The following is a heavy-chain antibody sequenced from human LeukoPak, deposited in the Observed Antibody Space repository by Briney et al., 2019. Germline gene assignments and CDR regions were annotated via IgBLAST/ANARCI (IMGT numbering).Heavy chain of an antibody. CDR3: ARDRIAVAGIFDY. D-gene: IGHD6-19*01. V-gene: IGHV4-59*01. Sequence: PSETLSLTCAVSGGSSSSYYWSWIRAPPGKGLGWVGIIYYSRSTNYSPSLKSRVTISIDTSKNKFSLKLTSVSAADTAVYYCARDRIAVAGIFDYWGQGTLVTVSS. CDR2: IYYSRST. CDR1: GGSSSSYY. J-gene: IGHJ4*02.